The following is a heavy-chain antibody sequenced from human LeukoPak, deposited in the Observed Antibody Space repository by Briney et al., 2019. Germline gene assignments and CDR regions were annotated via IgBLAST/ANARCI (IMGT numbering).Heavy chain of an antibody. Sequence: PGGSLRLSCAASGFTFSSYESNWVRQAPGKGLEWVSYISSSGSTIYYADSVKGRFTISRDNAKNSLYLQMNSLRVEDTAVYYCAHVKARSGSTFVIWGQGTMVTVSS. CDR3: AHVKARSGSTFVI. V-gene: IGHV3-48*03. D-gene: IGHD3-10*01. J-gene: IGHJ3*02. CDR1: GFTFSSYE. CDR2: ISSSGSTI.